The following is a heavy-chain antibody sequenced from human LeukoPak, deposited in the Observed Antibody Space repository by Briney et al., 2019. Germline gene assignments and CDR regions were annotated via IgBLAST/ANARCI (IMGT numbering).Heavy chain of an antibody. CDR2: ISSNGGST. D-gene: IGHD1-14*01. V-gene: IGHV3-64*01. CDR3: ARDIAGLNGGTATGGHAFDI. Sequence: PGGSLRLSCAASGFTFSSYAMHWVRQAPGKGLEYVSAISSNGGSTYYANSVKGRFTISRDNSKNTLYLQMGSLRAEDMAVYYCARDIAGLNGGTATGGHAFDIWGQGTMVTVSS. CDR1: GFTFSSYA. J-gene: IGHJ3*02.